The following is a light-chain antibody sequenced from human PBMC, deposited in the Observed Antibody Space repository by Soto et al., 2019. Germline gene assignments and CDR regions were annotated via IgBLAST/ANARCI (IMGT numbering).Light chain of an antibody. Sequence: QSALTQPPSASGSPGQSVTISCTGTSSDVGGYKYVSWYQQHPGKAPKFILYEVTKRPSGVPDRFSGSKSDNTASLTVSGLLAEDEADYYCNSYAGSNNWVFGGGTKLTVL. CDR1: SSDVGGYKY. CDR2: EVT. V-gene: IGLV2-8*01. CDR3: NSYAGSNNWV. J-gene: IGLJ2*01.